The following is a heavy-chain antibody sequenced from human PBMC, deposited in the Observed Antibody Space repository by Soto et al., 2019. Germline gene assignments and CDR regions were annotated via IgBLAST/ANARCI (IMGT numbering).Heavy chain of an antibody. J-gene: IGHJ4*02. CDR2: IYSDGST. D-gene: IGHD5-18*01. Sequence: GGSLRLSCAASGFSISSYYMSWVRQAPGKGLEWVSVIYSDGSTYYADSVKGRFTISRDSSKSTLYLQMNSLRAEDTAMYYCARAGRGDTTLVVDYWGQGTLVTVSS. V-gene: IGHV3-53*01. CDR1: GFSISSYY. CDR3: ARAGRGDTTLVVDY.